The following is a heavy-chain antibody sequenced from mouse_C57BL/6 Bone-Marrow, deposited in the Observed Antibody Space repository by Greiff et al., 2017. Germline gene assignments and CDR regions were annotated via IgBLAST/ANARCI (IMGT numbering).Heavy chain of an antibody. CDR2: ISSGGSYT. V-gene: IGHV5-6*01. D-gene: IGHD3-2*01. Sequence: VQLKESGGDLVKPGGFLKLSCAASGFTFSSYGMSWVRQTPDKRLEWVATISSGGSYTYYPDSVKGRFTISRDNAKNTLYLQMSSLKSEDTAMYYCARLDRGYAMDYWGQGTSVTVSS. J-gene: IGHJ4*01. CDR3: ARLDRGYAMDY. CDR1: GFTFSSYG.